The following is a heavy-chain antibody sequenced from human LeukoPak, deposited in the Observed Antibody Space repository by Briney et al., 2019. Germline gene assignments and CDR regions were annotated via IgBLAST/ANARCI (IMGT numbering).Heavy chain of an antibody. J-gene: IGHJ6*02. CDR2: MNPNSGNT. CDR3: ARVGVVPAAHYYYYGMDV. CDR1: GYTFTSYD. D-gene: IGHD2-2*01. V-gene: IGHV1-8*01. Sequence: ASVKVSCKASGYTFTSYDINWVRQATGQGLEWMGWMNPNSGNTGYAQKFQGRVTMTRNTSISTAYMELSSLRSEDTAVYYCARVGVVPAAHYYYYGMDVWGQRTTVTVSS.